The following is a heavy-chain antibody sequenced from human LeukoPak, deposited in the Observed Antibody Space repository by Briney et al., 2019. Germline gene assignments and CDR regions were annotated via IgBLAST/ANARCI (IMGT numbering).Heavy chain of an antibody. CDR1: GFTFSNYW. V-gene: IGHV3-21*01. Sequence: GGSLRLSCAASGFTFSNYWMHWVRQAPGKGLEWVSSISSSSSYIYYADSVKGRFTISRDNAKNSLYLQMNSLRAEDTAVYYCAGGLGTGTFDYWGQGTLVTVSS. CDR3: AGGLGTGTFDY. J-gene: IGHJ4*02. D-gene: IGHD1-1*01. CDR2: ISSSSSYI.